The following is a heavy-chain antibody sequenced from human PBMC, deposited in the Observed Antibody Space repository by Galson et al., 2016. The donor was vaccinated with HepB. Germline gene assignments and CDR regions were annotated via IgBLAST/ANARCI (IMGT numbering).Heavy chain of an antibody. CDR3: ATGKVDCSGGTCHYYGLDV. Sequence: SLRLSCAASGLTFSRCDMHWVRQATGKGLEWVSAIGTAGDTYYPGSVRGRFTISRENAKNSLYLQMNRLTAGDTAVYYCATGKVDCSGGTCHYYGLDVWGKGITVTVSS. CDR2: IGTAGDT. J-gene: IGHJ6*04. V-gene: IGHV3-13*01. CDR1: GLTFSRCD. D-gene: IGHD2-15*01.